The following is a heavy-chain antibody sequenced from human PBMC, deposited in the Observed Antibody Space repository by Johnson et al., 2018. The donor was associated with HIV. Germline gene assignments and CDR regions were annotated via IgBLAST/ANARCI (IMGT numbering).Heavy chain of an antibody. CDR2: MNWNGDST. J-gene: IGHJ3*02. Sequence: VQLVESGGGVVRPGGSLRLSCAASGFTFDDYGMSWVRQAPGKGLEWVSGMNWNGDSTGYADSVKGRFTISRDNSKNTLYLQMNSLTTEDTAMYYCARVEPIRRAIDAFDIWGQGTMVTVSS. CDR3: ARVEPIRRAIDAFDI. V-gene: IGHV3-20*04. CDR1: GFTFDDYG.